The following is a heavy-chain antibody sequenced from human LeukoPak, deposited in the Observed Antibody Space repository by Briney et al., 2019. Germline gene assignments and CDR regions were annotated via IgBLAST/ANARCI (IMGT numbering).Heavy chain of an antibody. V-gene: IGHV5-51*01. CDR3: ARLVGYYYDSSGYSDY. CDR2: IYPGDSDT. J-gene: IGHJ4*02. Sequence: KYGESLKISCKGSGYSFTSYWIGWVRQMPGKGLEWMGIIYPGDSDTRYSPSFQGQVTISADKSISTAYLQWSSLKASDTAMYYCARLVGYYYDSSGYSDYWGQGTLVTVSS. CDR1: GYSFTSYW. D-gene: IGHD3-22*01.